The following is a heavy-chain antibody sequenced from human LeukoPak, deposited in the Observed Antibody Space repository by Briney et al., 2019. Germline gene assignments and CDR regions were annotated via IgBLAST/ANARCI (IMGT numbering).Heavy chain of an antibody. CDR3: ARGRYDILTGYHYYYGMDV. D-gene: IGHD3-9*01. CDR1: GGSISSYY. Sequence: SETLSLTCTVSGGSISSYYWSWIRQPPGKGLEWIGYIYYSGSTNYNPSPKSRVTISVDTSKNQFSLKLSSVTAADTAVYYCARGRYDILTGYHYYYGMDVWGQGTTVAVSS. J-gene: IGHJ6*02. V-gene: IGHV4-59*01. CDR2: IYYSGST.